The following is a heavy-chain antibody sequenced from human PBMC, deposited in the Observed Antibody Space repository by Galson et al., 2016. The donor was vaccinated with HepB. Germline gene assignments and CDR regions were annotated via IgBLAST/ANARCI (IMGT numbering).Heavy chain of an antibody. CDR3: AREKRKIRFLEWLFGPSLDY. V-gene: IGHV3-7*01. CDR2: IKQDGSEK. J-gene: IGHJ4*02. Sequence: SLRLSCAASGFTFSSYWMPWVRQAPGKGLEWVANIKQDGSEKYSVDSVKGRFTISRDNAKNSLYLQMNSLRAEDTAVYYCAREKRKIRFLEWLFGPSLDYWGQGTLVTVSP. D-gene: IGHD3-3*01. CDR1: GFTFSSYW.